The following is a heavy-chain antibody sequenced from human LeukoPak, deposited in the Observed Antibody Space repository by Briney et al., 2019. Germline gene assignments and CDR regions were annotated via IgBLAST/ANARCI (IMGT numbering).Heavy chain of an antibody. CDR1: GFPFDDYG. V-gene: IGHV3-43D*03. CDR2: ISWHGETT. CDR3: AKDIGSYYDY. D-gene: IGHD3-10*01. Sequence: GGSLRLSCAASGFPFDDYGMLWVRQAPGKGLEWVSFISWHGETTYYSDSVKGRFTISRDNSKNTLYLEMNSLRAEDTAVYYCAKDIGSYYDYWGQGILVTVSS. J-gene: IGHJ4*02.